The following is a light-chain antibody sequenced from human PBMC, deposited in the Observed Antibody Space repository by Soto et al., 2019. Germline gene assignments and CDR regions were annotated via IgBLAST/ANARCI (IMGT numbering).Light chain of an antibody. CDR1: QSVSCN. CDR2: GAS. J-gene: IGKJ1*01. Sequence: EIVMTQSPATLSVSPGERATLSCRARQSVSCNFAWYQQKPGQSPRLLIYGASTRATSIPARFSGSGSGTEFTLTISSLQSEDFADYYCQQYNNWWTFGPGTKVEIK. V-gene: IGKV3-15*01. CDR3: QQYNNWWT.